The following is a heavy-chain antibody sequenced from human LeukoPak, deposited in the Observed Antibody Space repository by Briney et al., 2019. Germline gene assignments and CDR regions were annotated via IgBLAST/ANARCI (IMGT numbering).Heavy chain of an antibody. CDR3: AREWVNYYGSGSYYLGYYYYYYMDV. CDR2: IRYDGSNK. V-gene: IGHV3-33*01. Sequence: IRYDGSNKYYADSVKGRFTISRDNSKNTLYLQMNSLRAEDTAVYYCAREWVNYYGSGSYYLGYYYYYYMDVWGKGTTVTISS. D-gene: IGHD3-10*01. J-gene: IGHJ6*03.